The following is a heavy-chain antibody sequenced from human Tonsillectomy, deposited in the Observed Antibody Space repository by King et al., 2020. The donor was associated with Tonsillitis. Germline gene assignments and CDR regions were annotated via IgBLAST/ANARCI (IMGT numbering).Heavy chain of an antibody. D-gene: IGHD6-19*01. CDR2: IYYSGST. J-gene: IGHJ6*02. CDR3: ARHALRSYSSYYYGMDV. CDR1: GGSISSSSYY. Sequence: QLQESGPGLVKPSETLSLTCTVSGGSISSSSYYWGWIRQPPGKGLEWIGSIYYSGSTYYNPSLKSRVTISVDTSKNQFSLKLSSVTAADTAVYYCARHALRSYSSYYYGMDVWGQGTTVTVSS. V-gene: IGHV4-39*01.